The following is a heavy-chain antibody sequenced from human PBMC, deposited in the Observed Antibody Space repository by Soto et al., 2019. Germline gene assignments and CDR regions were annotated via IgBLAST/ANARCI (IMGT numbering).Heavy chain of an antibody. V-gene: IGHV4-4*02. D-gene: IGHD3-16*02. J-gene: IGHJ6*02. Sequence: ASETLSLTCAVSGGSISSSNWWSWVRQPPGKGLEWIGEIYHSGSTNYNPSLKSRVTISVDKSKNQFSLKLSSVTAADTAVYYCARAGVITFGGVIVMDYYYYYGMDVWGQGTTVTVSS. CDR1: GGSISSSNW. CDR3: ARAGVITFGGVIVMDYYYYYGMDV. CDR2: IYHSGST.